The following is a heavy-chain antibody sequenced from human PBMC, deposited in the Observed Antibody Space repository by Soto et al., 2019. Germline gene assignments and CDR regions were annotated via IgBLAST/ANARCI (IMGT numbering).Heavy chain of an antibody. J-gene: IGHJ3*02. D-gene: IGHD7-27*01. CDR1: GYSFTSYW. V-gene: IGHV5-51*01. Sequence: GESLKISCKGSGYSFTSYWIGWVRQMPGKGLEWMGIIYPCDSDTKYSPSFQGQVTISADKSISTAYLQWSSLKASDTAMYYCARQRIKLGFDAFDIWGQGTMVTVSS. CDR3: ARQRIKLGFDAFDI. CDR2: IYPCDSDT.